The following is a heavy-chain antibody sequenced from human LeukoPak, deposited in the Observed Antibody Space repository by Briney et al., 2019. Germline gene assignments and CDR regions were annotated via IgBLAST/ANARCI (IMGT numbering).Heavy chain of an antibody. Sequence: SETLSLTCTVSGGSISSYYWSWIRQPPGKGLEWIGYIYYSGSTNYNPSLKSRVTISVDTSKNQFSLKLSSVTAADTAVYYCARIRGGYVLYYFDYWGQGTLVTVSS. CDR1: GGSISSYY. V-gene: IGHV4-59*01. J-gene: IGHJ4*02. D-gene: IGHD5-12*01. CDR2: IYYSGST. CDR3: ARIRGGYVLYYFDY.